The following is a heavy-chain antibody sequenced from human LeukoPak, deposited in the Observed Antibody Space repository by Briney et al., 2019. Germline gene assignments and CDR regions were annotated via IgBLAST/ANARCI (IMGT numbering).Heavy chain of an antibody. CDR1: RFTFSTYG. CDR3: ARDSYYDILTGYSVDAFDI. CDR2: IRYDGSNK. D-gene: IGHD3-9*01. J-gene: IGHJ3*02. V-gene: IGHV3-30*02. Sequence: PGGSLRLSCAASRFTFSTYGMHWVRQAPGKGLEWVAFIRYDGSNKYYADSVKGRFTISRDNSKNTLYLQMNSLRAEDTAVYYCARDSYYDILTGYSVDAFDIWGQGTMVTVSS.